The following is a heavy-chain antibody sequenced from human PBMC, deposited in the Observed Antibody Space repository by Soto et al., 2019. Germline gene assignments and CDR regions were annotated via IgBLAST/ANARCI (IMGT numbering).Heavy chain of an antibody. Sequence: SETLSLTCTVSGGSISSGDYYWSWIHQHPGKGLEWIGYIYYTGRTSYNPSLKSRVTISIDASKNQFALKLNSVAAADTAVYYCAVSRYCRSTSCYFYYYHGMDVWGQGTTVTVSS. CDR3: AVSRYCRSTSCYFYYYHGMDV. V-gene: IGHV4-31*03. CDR1: GGSISSGDYY. J-gene: IGHJ6*02. CDR2: IYYTGRT. D-gene: IGHD2-2*01.